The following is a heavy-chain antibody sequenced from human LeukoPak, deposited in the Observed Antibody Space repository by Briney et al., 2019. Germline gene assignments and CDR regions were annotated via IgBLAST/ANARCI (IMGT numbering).Heavy chain of an antibody. J-gene: IGHJ4*02. CDR3: AKDHGLGQQLVHRVTGY. D-gene: IGHD6-13*01. CDR2: ISGSGGST. V-gene: IGHV3-23*01. CDR1: GFTFSSYA. Sequence: PGGSLRLSCAASGFTFSSYAMSWVRQAPGKGLEWVSAISGSGGSTYYADSVKGRFTIYRDNSKNTLYLQMNSLRAEDTAVYYCAKDHGLGQQLVHRVTGYWGQGTLVTVSS.